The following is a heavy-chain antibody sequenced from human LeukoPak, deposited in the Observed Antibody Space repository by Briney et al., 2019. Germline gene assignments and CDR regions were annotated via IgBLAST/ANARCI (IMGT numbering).Heavy chain of an antibody. J-gene: IGHJ4*02. Sequence: GGSLRLSCSASGFTFSSYAMHWVRQAPGKGLEYVSAISSNGGSTYYADSVKGRFTISRDNSKNTLYLQMSSLRAEDTAVYYCVKVLRAHCSCTSCYDYFDYWGQGTLVTVSS. CDR3: VKVLRAHCSCTSCYDYFDY. D-gene: IGHD2-2*01. CDR2: ISSNGGST. CDR1: GFTFSSYA. V-gene: IGHV3-64D*06.